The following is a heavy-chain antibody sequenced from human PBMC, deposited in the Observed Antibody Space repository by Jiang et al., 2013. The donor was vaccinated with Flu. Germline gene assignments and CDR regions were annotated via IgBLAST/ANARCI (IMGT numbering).Heavy chain of an antibody. D-gene: IGHD2-15*01. V-gene: IGHV4-4*02. Sequence: GSGLVKPSGTLSLTCAVSGGSISSSNWWSWVRQPPGKGLEWIGEIYHSGSTNYNPSLKSRVTISVDKSKNQFSLKLSSVTAADTAVYYCARGGVGIVVSYYYYGMDVWGQGTTVTVSS. CDR1: GGSISSSNW. J-gene: IGHJ6*02. CDR2: IYHSGST. CDR3: ARGGVGIVVSYYYYGMDV.